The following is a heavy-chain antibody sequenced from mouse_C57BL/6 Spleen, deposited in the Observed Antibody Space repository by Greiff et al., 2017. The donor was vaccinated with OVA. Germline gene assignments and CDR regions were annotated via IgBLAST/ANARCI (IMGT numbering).Heavy chain of an antibody. D-gene: IGHD2-4*01. CDR3: ARLYYDYDEAY. CDR1: GFTFSSYP. Sequence: EVMLVESGGGLVKPGGSLKLSCAASGFTFSSYPMSWVRPTPETRLEWVATISGGGGNTYYPDSVKGRFTISRDNAKNTLYLQMSSLRSEDTALYYCARLYYDYDEAYWGQGTLVTVSA. V-gene: IGHV5-9*01. CDR2: ISGGGGNT. J-gene: IGHJ3*01.